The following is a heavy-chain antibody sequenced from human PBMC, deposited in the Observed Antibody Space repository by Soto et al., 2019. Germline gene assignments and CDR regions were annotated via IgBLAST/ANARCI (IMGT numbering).Heavy chain of an antibody. CDR1: GFTFSNYK. D-gene: IGHD1-1*01. CDR2: ISGSSTYI. CDR3: AREELPPGTSFNSWFDP. Sequence: PVESLKISCVGSGFTFSNYKMNWVGQAPGQGLEWVSSISGSSTYIYYADSVRGRFTISRDNAKNSVHLQMNSLRVEDTAVYFCAREELPPGTSFNSWFDPWGQGTLVTVSS. J-gene: IGHJ5*02. V-gene: IGHV3-21*01.